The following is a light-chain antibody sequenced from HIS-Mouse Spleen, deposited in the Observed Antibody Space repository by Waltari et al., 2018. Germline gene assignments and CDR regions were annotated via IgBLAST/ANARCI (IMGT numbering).Light chain of an antibody. J-gene: IGLJ1*01. CDR2: QAS. V-gene: IGLV3-1*01. Sequence: SYELTQPPSVSVSPGQTASITCSGDKLGAKYACWYQQKPCQSPVLVIYQASRRPSGIPERFSGSNSGNTATLTISGTQAMDEADYYCQAWDSSTGVFGTGTKVTVL. CDR3: QAWDSSTGV. CDR1: KLGAKY.